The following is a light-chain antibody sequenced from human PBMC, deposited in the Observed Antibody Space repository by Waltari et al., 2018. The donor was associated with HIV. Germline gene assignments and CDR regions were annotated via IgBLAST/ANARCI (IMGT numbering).Light chain of an antibody. CDR1: SSNIEKNA. V-gene: IGLV1-36*01. CDR3: AAWDDSLKAFV. J-gene: IGLJ1*01. CDR2: DDD. Sequence: QSVLTQPPSVSGAPGQRVTISCSGGSSNIEKNAVNWYQHLPGQAPKLLSYDDDLLASGVSGRFSGSKSCTSASLAISGLQSEDEADYYCAAWDDSLKAFVFGTGTMVTVL.